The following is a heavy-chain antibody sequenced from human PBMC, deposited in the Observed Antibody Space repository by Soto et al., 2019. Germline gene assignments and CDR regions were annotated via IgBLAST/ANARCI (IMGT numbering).Heavy chain of an antibody. CDR1: GFTFSSYG. CDR2: ISSSSSYI. D-gene: IGHD3-10*01. J-gene: IGHJ4*02. Sequence: EVQLVESGGGLVKPGGSLRLSCAASGFTFSSYGMNWVRQAPGKGLEWVSSISSSSSYIYYADSVKGRFTISRDNAKNSLYLQMNSLRAEDTAVYYCARDLGVEYYGSGSYCDYWGQGTLVTVSS. V-gene: IGHV3-21*01. CDR3: ARDLGVEYYGSGSYCDY.